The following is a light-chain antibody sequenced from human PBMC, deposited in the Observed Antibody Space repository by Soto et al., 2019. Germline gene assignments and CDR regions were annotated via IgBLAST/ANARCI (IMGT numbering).Light chain of an antibody. CDR1: QGISSY. J-gene: IGKJ4*01. V-gene: IGKV1-9*01. Sequence: IQLTQSPSSLSASVGDRVTIACRASQGISSYLAWYQQKPGKAPKLLIYAASTLQSGVPSRFSGSGSGTDFTLTISSLQTEDFATYYCQQLNSYPVFGVGTKVDIX. CDR3: QQLNSYPV. CDR2: AAS.